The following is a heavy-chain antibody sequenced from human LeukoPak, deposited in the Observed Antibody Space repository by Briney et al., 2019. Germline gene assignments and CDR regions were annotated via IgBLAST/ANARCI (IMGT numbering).Heavy chain of an antibody. J-gene: IGHJ4*02. D-gene: IGHD2-21*01. Sequence: ASVKVSCKASGYTFTGYYMHWVRQAPGQGLEWMGWINPNSGGTNYAQKFQGRVTMTRDTSISTAYMELSRLRSDDTAVYYCARAGDDCFGDCDFDYWGQGTLVTVSS. V-gene: IGHV1-2*02. CDR2: INPNSGGT. CDR3: ARAGDDCFGDCDFDY. CDR1: GYTFTGYY.